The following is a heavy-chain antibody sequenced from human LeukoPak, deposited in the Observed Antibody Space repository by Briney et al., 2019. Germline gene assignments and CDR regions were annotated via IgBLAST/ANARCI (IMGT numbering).Heavy chain of an antibody. CDR2: IYYSGST. J-gene: IGHJ6*03. CDR1: GGSISSYY. D-gene: IGHD3-3*01. V-gene: IGHV4-59*12. CDR3: ARGWSGSYYYYYMDV. Sequence: SETLSLTCTVSGGSISSYYWSWIRQPPGKGLEWIGYIYYSGSTNYNPSLKSRVTISVDTSKNQFSLKLSSVAAADTAVYYCARGWSGSYYYYYMDVWGKGTTVTVSS.